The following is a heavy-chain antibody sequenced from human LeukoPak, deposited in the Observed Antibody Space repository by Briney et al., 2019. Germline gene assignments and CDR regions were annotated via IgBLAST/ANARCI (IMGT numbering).Heavy chain of an antibody. V-gene: IGHV3-30*04. Sequence: QPGRSLRLSCAASGFTFSRYAMHWVRQAPGKGLEWVAVISYDGSNKYYADSVKGRFTISRDNSKNTLYLQMNSLRAEDTAVYYCAGAPYYDFWSGFRRYYYYYMDVWGKGTTVTVSS. J-gene: IGHJ6*03. CDR2: ISYDGSNK. CDR3: AGAPYYDFWSGFRRYYYYYMDV. D-gene: IGHD3-3*01. CDR1: GFTFSRYA.